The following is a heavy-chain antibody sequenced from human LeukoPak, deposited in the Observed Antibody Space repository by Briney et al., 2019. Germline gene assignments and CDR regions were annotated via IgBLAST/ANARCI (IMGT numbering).Heavy chain of an antibody. D-gene: IGHD1-26*01. Sequence: PGGSLRLSCAASGFTVSSNYMSWVRPARGKGLEWVSVIYSGGSTSYADSVKGRFTISRDNSKNTLYLQMNSLRAEDTAVYYCATRGSGSYHLGFDYWGQGTLVTVSS. CDR3: ATRGSGSYHLGFDY. J-gene: IGHJ4*02. CDR2: IYSGGST. CDR1: GFTVSSNY. V-gene: IGHV3-53*01.